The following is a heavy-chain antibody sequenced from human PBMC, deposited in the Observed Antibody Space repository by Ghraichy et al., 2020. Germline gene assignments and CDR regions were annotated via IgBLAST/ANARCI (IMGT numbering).Heavy chain of an antibody. CDR2: VYASGSS. J-gene: IGHJ3*02. CDR1: GGSISSYY. V-gene: IGHV4-4*07. Sequence: SETLSLTCTVSGGSISSYYWSWIRQLAGRGLEWIGRVYASGSSNYNPSLKSRVTMSVDTSKNQFSLILSSVTAADTAVYYCARVVGCGTTSCSGSAFDIWGQGTMVTVSS. D-gene: IGHD2-2*01. CDR3: ARVVGCGTTSCSGSAFDI.